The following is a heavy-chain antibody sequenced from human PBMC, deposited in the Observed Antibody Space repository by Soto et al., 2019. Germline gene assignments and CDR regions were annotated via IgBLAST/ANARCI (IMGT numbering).Heavy chain of an antibody. CDR2: ISYDGSNK. Sequence: GGTLRLSCAASGFTFSSYAMHWVRQAPGKGLERVAVISYDGSNKYYADSVKGRFTISRDNSKNTLYLQMNSLRAEDTAVYYCARDRPYSSGYYYFDYWGQGTLVTVSS. V-gene: IGHV3-30-3*01. D-gene: IGHD6-19*01. CDR1: GFTFSSYA. J-gene: IGHJ4*02. CDR3: ARDRPYSSGYYYFDY.